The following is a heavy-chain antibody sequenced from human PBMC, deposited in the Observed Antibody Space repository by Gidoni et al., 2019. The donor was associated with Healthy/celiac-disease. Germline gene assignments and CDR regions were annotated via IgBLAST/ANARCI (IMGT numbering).Heavy chain of an antibody. D-gene: IGHD6-6*01. J-gene: IGHJ3*02. CDR3: AKGVEYSSWGMNAFDI. CDR1: GFTFSSYG. V-gene: IGHV3-30*18. CDR2: ISYDVSNK. Sequence: QVQLVESGGGVVQPGRSLRLSCAASGFTFSSYGMHWFRQAPGKGLEWVAVISYDVSNKYYADSVKGRFTISRDNSKNTLYLQMNSLRAEDTAVYYCAKGVEYSSWGMNAFDIWGQGTMVTVSS.